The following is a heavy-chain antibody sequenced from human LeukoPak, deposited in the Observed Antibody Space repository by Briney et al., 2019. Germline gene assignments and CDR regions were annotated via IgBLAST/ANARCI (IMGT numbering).Heavy chain of an antibody. Sequence: SETLSLTCAVYSGSFSGYYWSWIRQPPGKGLEWLGEINHSGSTNYNPSLKSRVTISVDTSKNQFSLKLSSVTAADTAVYYCARDDPSYSSGFDYWGQGTLVTVSS. CDR2: INHSGST. CDR3: ARDDPSYSSGFDY. J-gene: IGHJ4*02. D-gene: IGHD6-19*01. CDR1: SGSFSGYY. V-gene: IGHV4-34*01.